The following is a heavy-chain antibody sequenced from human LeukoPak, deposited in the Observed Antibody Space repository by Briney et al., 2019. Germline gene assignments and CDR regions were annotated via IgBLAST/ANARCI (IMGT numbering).Heavy chain of an antibody. V-gene: IGHV4-59*01. J-gene: IGHJ2*01. CDR2: IYYSGST. D-gene: IGHD3-16*02. Sequence: SETLSLTCTVSGGSISSYYWSWIRQPPGKGLEWIGYIYYSGSTNYNPSLKSRVTISVDTSKNQFSLKLSSVTAADTAVYHCARLYGAPRGWYFDLWGRGTLVTVSS. CDR1: GGSISSYY. CDR3: ARLYGAPRGWYFDL.